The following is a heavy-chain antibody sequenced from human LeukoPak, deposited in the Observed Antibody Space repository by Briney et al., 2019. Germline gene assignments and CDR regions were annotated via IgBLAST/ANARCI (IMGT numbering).Heavy chain of an antibody. J-gene: IGHJ2*01. CDR3: AIWGRTTVTHSYWYFDL. CDR1: GFTFSSYA. Sequence: GGSLRLSCAASGFTFSSYAMHWVRQAPGKGLEYVSAISSNGGSTYYANSVKGRFTISRDNSKNTLYLQMGSLRAEDMAVYYCAIWGRTTVTHSYWYFDLWGRGTLVTVSS. CDR2: ISSNGGST. V-gene: IGHV3-64*01. D-gene: IGHD4-17*01.